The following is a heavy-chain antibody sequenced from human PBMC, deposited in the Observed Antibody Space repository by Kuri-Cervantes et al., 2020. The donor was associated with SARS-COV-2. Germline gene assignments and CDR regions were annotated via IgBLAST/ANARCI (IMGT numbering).Heavy chain of an antibody. Sequence: SETLSLTCTVSGGSISSYYWSWIRQPPGKGLEWIGRIYVNGRTNYNPSLKSRVTMTVDASNNHFHLKLMSVTAADTAVYYCARTGSSGWPGSHWLDPWGQGTLVTVSS. CDR3: ARTGSSGWPGSHWLDP. CDR1: GGSISSYY. D-gene: IGHD6-25*01. CDR2: IYVNGRT. J-gene: IGHJ5*02. V-gene: IGHV4-4*07.